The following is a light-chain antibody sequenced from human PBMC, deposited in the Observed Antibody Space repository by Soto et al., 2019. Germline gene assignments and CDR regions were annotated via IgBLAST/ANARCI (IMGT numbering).Light chain of an antibody. CDR1: QTITTW. CDR2: DAS. V-gene: IGKV1-12*01. J-gene: IGKJ5*01. CDR3: QQGYSSPAT. Sequence: GDRVTITCRASQTITTWMAWYQQKPGKAPKLLVYDASTLQSGVATRFSGSGYGTEFNLTVNSLQPEDFATYYCQQGYSSPATFGQGTRLEIK.